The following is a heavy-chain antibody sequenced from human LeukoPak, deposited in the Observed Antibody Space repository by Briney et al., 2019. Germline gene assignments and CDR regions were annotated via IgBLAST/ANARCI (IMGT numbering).Heavy chain of an antibody. D-gene: IGHD1-20*01. CDR2: IYYIVST. CDR1: GGSISSYY. V-gene: IGHV4-59*01. J-gene: IGHJ4*02. Sequence: SGTLCLTCAASGGSISSYYLRWIRQPPGKGLEWVGHIYYIVSTNYNPSLKSRVNISVYSSKNQFSLKLRSVTAAATAVYYCTGGYNWNAGRDYWGQGTLVTVSS. CDR3: TGGYNWNAGRDY.